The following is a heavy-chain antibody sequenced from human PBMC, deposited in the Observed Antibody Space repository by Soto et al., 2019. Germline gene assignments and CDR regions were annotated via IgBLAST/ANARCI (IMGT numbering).Heavy chain of an antibody. J-gene: IGHJ4*01. Sequence: SETLSLTCTVSGGSISNYYWSWIRQPPGKGLEWIGYVHYSGSTNSNPSLKRRVTISVDMSKNQFSLGLTSMTAADTAVYFCARADFWSGFYPGWGHGTLVTVSS. D-gene: IGHD3-3*01. CDR2: VHYSGST. CDR3: ARADFWSGFYPG. CDR1: GGSISNYY. V-gene: IGHV4-59*01.